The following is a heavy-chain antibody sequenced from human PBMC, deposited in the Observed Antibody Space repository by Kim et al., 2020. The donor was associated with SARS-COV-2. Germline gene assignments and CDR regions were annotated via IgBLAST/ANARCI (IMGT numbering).Heavy chain of an antibody. Sequence: YYADSVKGRFTISRDNSKNTLYLQMNSLRAEDTAVYYCAKDGDSSGYLDYWGQGTLVTVSS. V-gene: IGHV3-30*02. J-gene: IGHJ4*02. CDR3: AKDGDSSGYLDY. D-gene: IGHD3-22*01.